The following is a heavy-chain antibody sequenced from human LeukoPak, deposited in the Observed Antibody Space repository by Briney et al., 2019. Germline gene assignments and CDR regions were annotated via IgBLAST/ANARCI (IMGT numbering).Heavy chain of an antibody. CDR1: GFSLSGYS. Sequence: GESLRLSRAASGFSLSGYSMNWVRQNPGTGLEWISYISSSMSITYYADSVKGRFTISRDNAKNSLYLQMNGLTDEDTAVYYCARGSLNYDASGSYYMVFWGQGTLVTVSS. D-gene: IGHD3-10*01. CDR2: ISSSMSIT. CDR3: ARGSLNYDASGSYYMVF. J-gene: IGHJ4*02. V-gene: IGHV3-48*02.